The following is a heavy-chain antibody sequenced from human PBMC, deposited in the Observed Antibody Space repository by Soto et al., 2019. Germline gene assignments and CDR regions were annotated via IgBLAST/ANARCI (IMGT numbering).Heavy chain of an antibody. D-gene: IGHD2-15*01. CDR2: IHWNDDN. Sequence: QITLEETGPTLVKPTQTLTLTCTFSGFSLTTGRVGVGWIRQPPGKAPEWLAVIHWNDDNHYSPSLKSRLTITKDTSKNQVVLTLTNMDPVDTATYYCTHRLVGSGQGYWGQGTLVTVSS. V-gene: IGHV2-5*01. CDR3: THRLVGSGQGY. J-gene: IGHJ4*02. CDR1: GFSLTTGRVG.